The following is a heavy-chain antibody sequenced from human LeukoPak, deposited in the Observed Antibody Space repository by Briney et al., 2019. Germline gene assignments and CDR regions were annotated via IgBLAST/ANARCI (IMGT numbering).Heavy chain of an antibody. CDR2: MNPNSGNT. J-gene: IGHJ6*03. CDR3: ARGAEDTAMVPNYYYYMDV. V-gene: IGHV1-8*03. D-gene: IGHD5-18*01. Sequence: ASVKVSCKASGYTFTGYYMHWVRQAPGQGLEWMGWMNPNSGNTGYAQKFQGRVTITRNTSISTAYMELSSLRSEDTAVYYCARGAEDTAMVPNYYYYMDVWGKGTTVTVSS. CDR1: GYTFTGYY.